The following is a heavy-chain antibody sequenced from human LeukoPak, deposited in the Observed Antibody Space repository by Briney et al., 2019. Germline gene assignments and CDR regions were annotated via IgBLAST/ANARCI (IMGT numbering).Heavy chain of an antibody. CDR2: IYYSGST. Sequence: SETLSLTCTVSGGSISSYYWSWIRQPPGKGLEWIGPIYYSGSTNYNPSLKSRVTISLDTSKNQFSLKLTSVTAADTAVYYCARGYDYDSSGYSTGYLNWFDPWGQGTLVTVCS. J-gene: IGHJ5*02. D-gene: IGHD3-22*01. V-gene: IGHV4-59*01. CDR1: GGSISSYY. CDR3: ARGYDYDSSGYSTGYLNWFDP.